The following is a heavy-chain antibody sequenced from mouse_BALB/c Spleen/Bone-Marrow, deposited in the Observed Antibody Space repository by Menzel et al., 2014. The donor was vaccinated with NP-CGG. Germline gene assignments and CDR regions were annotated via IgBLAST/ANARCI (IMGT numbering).Heavy chain of an antibody. D-gene: IGHD2-1*01. CDR2: INPSSGYT. V-gene: IGHV1-4*01. Sequence: VKVVDSGAELARPGASVKMSCKASGYTFTSYTMHWVKQRPGQGLEWIGYINPSSGYTNYNQKFKDKATLTADKSSSTAYMQLSSLTSEDSAVYYCARESYGNWFAYWGQGTLVTVSA. J-gene: IGHJ3*01. CDR1: GYTFTSYT. CDR3: ARESYGNWFAY.